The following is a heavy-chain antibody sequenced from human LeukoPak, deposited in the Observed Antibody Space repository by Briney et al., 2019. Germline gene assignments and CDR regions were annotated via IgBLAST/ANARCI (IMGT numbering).Heavy chain of an antibody. CDR1: GYSFTSYW. D-gene: IGHD3-22*01. CDR2: IDPSDSYT. V-gene: IGHV5-10-1*01. J-gene: IGHJ5*01. Sequence: GESLKISCKGSGYSFTSYWISWVRQMPGKGLEWMGRIDPSDSYTNYSPSFQGHVTISADKSISTAYLQWSSLKASDTAMYYCARRGYYYGSSGYCIDWFHPLGQGNLV. CDR3: ARRGYYYGSSGYCIDWFHP.